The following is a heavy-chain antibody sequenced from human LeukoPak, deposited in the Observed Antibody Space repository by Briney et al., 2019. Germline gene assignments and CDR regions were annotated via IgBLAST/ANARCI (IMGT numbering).Heavy chain of an antibody. CDR3: ARKIVVVPAAILDWFDP. D-gene: IGHD2-2*01. CDR1: GGSFSGYY. Sequence: SETLSLTXAVYGGSFSGYYWSWIRQPPGKGLEWIGEINHSGSTNYNPSLKSRVTISVDTSKNQFSLKLSSVTAADTAVYYCARKIVVVPAAILDWFDPWGQGTLVTVSS. J-gene: IGHJ5*02. CDR2: INHSGST. V-gene: IGHV4-34*01.